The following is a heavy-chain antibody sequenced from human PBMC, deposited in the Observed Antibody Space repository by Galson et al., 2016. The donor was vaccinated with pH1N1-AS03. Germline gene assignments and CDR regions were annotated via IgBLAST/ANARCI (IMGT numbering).Heavy chain of an antibody. CDR1: GASVSRDY. CDR2: ILNSGTT. D-gene: IGHD5-24*01. J-gene: IGHJ4*02. CDR3: TRGIDAYKAGNY. Sequence: SETLSLTCTVSGASVSRDYWSWVRQPPGKRLEWIGYILNSGTTMYNPSLNSRVTMSLDTSKNQFSLILSSVSAADTALYYCTRGIDAYKAGNYWGQGTLVTVSS. V-gene: IGHV4-59*02.